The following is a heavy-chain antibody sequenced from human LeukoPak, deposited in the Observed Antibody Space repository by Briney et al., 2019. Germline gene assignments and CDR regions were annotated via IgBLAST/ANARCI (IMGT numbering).Heavy chain of an antibody. CDR1: GFTFSTYW. CDR3: ARDRRVGAAIDY. D-gene: IGHD1-26*01. CDR2: ISSSSSYI. Sequence: GGPLRLSCAASGFTFSTYWMSWVRQAPGKGLEWVSSISSSSSYIYYADSVKGRFTISRDNAKNSLYLQMNSLRAEDTAVYYCARDRRVGAAIDYWGQGTLVTVSS. V-gene: IGHV3-21*01. J-gene: IGHJ4*02.